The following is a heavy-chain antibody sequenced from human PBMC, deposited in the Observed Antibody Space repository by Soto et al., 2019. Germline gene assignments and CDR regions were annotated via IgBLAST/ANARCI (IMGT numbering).Heavy chain of an antibody. CDR2: INPSGGST. J-gene: IGHJ6*02. V-gene: IGHV1-46*01. CDR3: ARVTAAGKDYYYYGMDV. Sequence: XSVKVSCKASVYTFTSYYMHWVRQAPGQGLEWMGIINPSGGSTSYAQKFQGRVTMTRDTSTSTVYMELSSLRSEDTAVYYCARVTAAGKDYYYYGMDVWGQGTTVTVSS. D-gene: IGHD6-13*01. CDR1: VYTFTSYY.